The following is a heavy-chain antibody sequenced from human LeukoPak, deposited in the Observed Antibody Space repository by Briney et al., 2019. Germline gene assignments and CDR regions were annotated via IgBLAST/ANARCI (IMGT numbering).Heavy chain of an antibody. CDR2: IWYDGSNK. D-gene: IGHD4-17*01. CDR3: ARVDYGDYGFDY. V-gene: IGHV3-33*01. CDR1: GFTFSSYG. J-gene: IGHJ4*02. Sequence: GGSLRLPCAAPGFTFSSYGLHGVRQAPAKGLNWVAVIWYDGSNKYYADSVKGRFTISRDNSKNTLYLQMNSLRAEDTAVYYCARVDYGDYGFDYWGQGTLVTVSS.